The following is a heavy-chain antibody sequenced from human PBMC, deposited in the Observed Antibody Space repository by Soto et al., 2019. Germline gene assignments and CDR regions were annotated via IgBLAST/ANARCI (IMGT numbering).Heavy chain of an antibody. CDR1: GYTFTSYD. D-gene: IGHD3-3*01. J-gene: IGHJ6*03. Sequence: GASVKVSCKASGYTFTSYDINWVRQATGQGLEWMGWMNPNSGNTGYAQKFQGRVTMTRNTSISTAYMELSSLRSEDTAVYYCAGGTIRFLEWLPPRYMDVWGKGTTVTVSS. CDR3: AGGTIRFLEWLPPRYMDV. V-gene: IGHV1-8*01. CDR2: MNPNSGNT.